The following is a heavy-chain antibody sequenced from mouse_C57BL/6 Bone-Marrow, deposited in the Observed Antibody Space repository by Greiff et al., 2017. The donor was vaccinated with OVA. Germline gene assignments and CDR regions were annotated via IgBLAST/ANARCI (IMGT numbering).Heavy chain of an antibody. CDR1: GFNIKDYY. D-gene: IGHD1-1*01. V-gene: IGHV14-2*01. J-gene: IGHJ4*01. Sequence: DVKLQESGAELVKPGASVKLSCTASGFNIKDYYMHWVKQRTEQGLEWIGRIDPEDGETKYAPKFQGKATITADNSSNTAYLQLSSLTSEDTAVYYCARNNDGSSYGYAMDYWGQGTSVTVSS. CDR2: IDPEDGET. CDR3: ARNNDGSSYGYAMDY.